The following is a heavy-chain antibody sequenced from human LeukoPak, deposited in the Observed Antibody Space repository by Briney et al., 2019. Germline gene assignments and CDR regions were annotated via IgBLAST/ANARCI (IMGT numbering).Heavy chain of an antibody. Sequence: ASVTVSFTVSGYTLTELSMHWVRQAPGKGLEWMGGFDPEDGETIYAQKFQGRVTMTEDTSTDTAYMELSSLRSEDTAVYYCATGKQFPLYYFDYWGQGTLVTVSS. V-gene: IGHV1-24*01. J-gene: IGHJ4*02. CDR3: ATGKQFPLYYFDY. CDR2: FDPEDGET. CDR1: GYTLTELS. D-gene: IGHD6-19*01.